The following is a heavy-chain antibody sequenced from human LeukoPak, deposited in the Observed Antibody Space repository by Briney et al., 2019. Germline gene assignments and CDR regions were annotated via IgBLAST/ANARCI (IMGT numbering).Heavy chain of an antibody. CDR3: ARDSGSQPVDP. J-gene: IGHJ5*02. Sequence: ASVKVSCKASGYTFTSYEINWVRQATGQGLEWMGWINPNSGGTNYAQKFQGRVTMTRDTSISTAYMELNRLRSDDTAVYYCARDSGSQPVDPWGQGTLVTVSS. V-gene: IGHV1-2*02. CDR1: GYTFTSYE. D-gene: IGHD1-26*01. CDR2: INPNSGGT.